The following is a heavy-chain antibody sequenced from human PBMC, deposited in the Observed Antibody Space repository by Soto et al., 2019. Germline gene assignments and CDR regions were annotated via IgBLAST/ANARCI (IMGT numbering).Heavy chain of an antibody. D-gene: IGHD3-22*01. CDR3: VKDSESSGYLTHLDY. CDR1: GFTFDDYA. CDR2: LTWNGEVL. V-gene: IGHV3-9*01. J-gene: IGHJ4*02. Sequence: PGVSLRLSCVASGFTFDDYAIHWVRQTPGKGLEWVSGLTWNGEVLGYADSVKGRFTISRDNAKNSLYLEMNSLRPEDTALYYCVKDSESSGYLTHLDYWGQGTLVTVSS.